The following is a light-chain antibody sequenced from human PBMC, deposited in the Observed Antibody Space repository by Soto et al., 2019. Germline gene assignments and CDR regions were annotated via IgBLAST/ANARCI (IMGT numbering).Light chain of an antibody. CDR1: QSISSY. Sequence: DIQMTQSPSSLSASVGDRVTITCRASQSISSYLNWYQQKPGKAPKLLIYAASSLQSGVPSRFSGSGSGTDFTLTISSLQPEDFATYYCQQSDSTPCTFGPGNKVDIK. J-gene: IGKJ3*01. V-gene: IGKV1-39*01. CDR2: AAS. CDR3: QQSDSTPCT.